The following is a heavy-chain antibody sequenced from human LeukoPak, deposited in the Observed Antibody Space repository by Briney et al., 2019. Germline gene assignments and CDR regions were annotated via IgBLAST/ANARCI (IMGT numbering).Heavy chain of an antibody. J-gene: IGHJ4*02. CDR2: IYYSGST. D-gene: IGHD4-23*01. CDR1: GGSISSGGYY. V-gene: IGHV4-30-4*01. Sequence: SQTLSLTCTVSGGSISSGGYYWSWIRQPPGKGLEWIGYIYYSGSTYYNPSLKSRVTISVDTSKNQFSLKLSSVTAADTAVYYCARDLLNEGNHLDYWGQGTLVTVSS. CDR3: ARDLLNEGNHLDY.